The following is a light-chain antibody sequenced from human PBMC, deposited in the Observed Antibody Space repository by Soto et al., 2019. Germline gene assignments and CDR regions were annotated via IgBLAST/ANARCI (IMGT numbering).Light chain of an antibody. J-gene: IGKJ2*01. CDR3: QQYNNWPLYT. Sequence: EIVMTQSPGTLSVSPGERATLSCRASQSVRRNLAWYQQKPGQAPRLLIYGASTRATGIPARFSGSGSGTEFTLTISSLQAEDFAVYYCQQYNNWPLYTFGQGTKLEIK. V-gene: IGKV3-15*01. CDR1: QSVRRN. CDR2: GAS.